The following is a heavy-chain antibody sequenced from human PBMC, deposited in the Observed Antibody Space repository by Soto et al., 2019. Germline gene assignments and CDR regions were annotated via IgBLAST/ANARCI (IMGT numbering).Heavy chain of an antibody. V-gene: IGHV4-61*01. CDR2: IYYSGST. D-gene: IGHD4-17*01. Sequence: PSETLSLTCTVSGGSVSSDSYYWSWIRQPPGKGLEWIGYIYYSGSTNYNPSLKSRVTISVDTSKNQFSLKLSSVTAADTAVYYCARENYCEGYNGMEVWGQGTTVTVSS. CDR1: GGSVSSDSYY. J-gene: IGHJ6*02. CDR3: ARENYCEGYNGMEV.